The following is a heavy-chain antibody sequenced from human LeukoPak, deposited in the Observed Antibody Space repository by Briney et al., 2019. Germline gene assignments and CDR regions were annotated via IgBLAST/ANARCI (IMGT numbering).Heavy chain of an antibody. J-gene: IGHJ4*02. V-gene: IGHV3-30-3*01. CDR1: GFTFSSCS. Sequence: PGGSLRLSCAASGFTFSSCSMHWVRQAPGKGLEWVAVISYDGSKKYYADSVKGRFTISRDNPKNTLSLQMNSLRTEDTAVYYCARDKMASIAAAGLDYWGQGTLVTVSS. CDR3: ARDKMASIAAAGLDY. D-gene: IGHD6-13*01. CDR2: ISYDGSKK.